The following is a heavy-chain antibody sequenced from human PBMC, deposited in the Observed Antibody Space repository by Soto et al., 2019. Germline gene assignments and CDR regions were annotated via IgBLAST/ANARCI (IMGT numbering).Heavy chain of an antibody. CDR1: DDSINSDKYY. CDR3: ARLEGLATISYYFDF. J-gene: IGHJ4*02. CDR2: IYYRGNA. V-gene: IGHV4-39*01. D-gene: IGHD3-9*01. Sequence: QLQLQVSGPGLVKPSETLSLTCSVSDDSINSDKYYWGWIRQPPGKGLEWIGSIYYRGNAYYNPSLQTRVTISLDKSKSQFSLKLNSVTAADSAVYFCARLEGLATISYYFDFWGPGALVTVSS.